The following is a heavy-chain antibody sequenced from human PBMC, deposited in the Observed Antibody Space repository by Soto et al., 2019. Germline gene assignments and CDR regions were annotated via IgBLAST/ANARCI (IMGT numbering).Heavy chain of an antibody. CDR2: IYWDDDK. J-gene: IGHJ2*01. V-gene: IGHV2-5*02. D-gene: IGHD6-19*01. CDR1: GFSLSTSGVG. Sequence: QITLKESGPTLVKPTQTLTLTCTFSGFSLSTSGVGVGWIRQPPGKALEWLALIYWDDDKRYSPSLKSRLTTTXXXSXXQVVLTKTNIDPADTATYYCAHRQYSSGWNWYFDLWGRAPWSLSPQ. CDR3: AHRQYSSGWNWYFDL.